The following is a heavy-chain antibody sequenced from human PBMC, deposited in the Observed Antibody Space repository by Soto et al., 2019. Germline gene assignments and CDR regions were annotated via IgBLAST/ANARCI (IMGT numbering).Heavy chain of an antibody. Sequence: VESLRLSCVASGGTFSHCSKNWCRQAPGKGLEWVSGISSSGGNIYYVDSVKGRFTISRDNSNSTMLLQMTSLGADATAVYYCAKGKGRAGDGATMPRFGLCGQG. J-gene: IGHJ4*02. CDR2: ISSSGGNI. CDR1: GGTFSHCS. D-gene: IGHD2-21*01. CDR3: AKGKGRAGDGATMPRFGL. V-gene: IGHV3-23*01.